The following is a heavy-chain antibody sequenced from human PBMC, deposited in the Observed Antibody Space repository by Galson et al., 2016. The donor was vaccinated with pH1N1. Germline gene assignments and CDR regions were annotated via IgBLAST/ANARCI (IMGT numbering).Heavy chain of an antibody. J-gene: IGHJ4*02. D-gene: IGHD4-17*01. CDR3: SRFTYGDYVNYFDY. Sequence: PALVKPTQTLTLTCTFSGFSLSTSGMCVSWIRQPPGKALEWLALIDWADDKYYRTSLKTRLTISKDTSKNQVVLTMTNMDPVDKATYYCSRFTYGDYVNYFDYWGQGTLVTVSS. CDR1: GFSLSTSGMC. V-gene: IGHV2-70*01. CDR2: IDWADDK.